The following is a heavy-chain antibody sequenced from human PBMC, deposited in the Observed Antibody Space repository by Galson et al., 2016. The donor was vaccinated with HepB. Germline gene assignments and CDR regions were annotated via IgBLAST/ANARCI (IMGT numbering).Heavy chain of an antibody. Sequence: SLRLSCAASGFTFSDYYMSWVRQAPGKGLEWVSYISTSGSDISYVDSVKGRFTIARDNSKNTLSLQMNSLRAEDTAVYYCARGPLTVNTYCCWFDPWGQGTLVTVSS. D-gene: IGHD4-17*01. CDR3: ARGPLTVNTYCCWFDP. V-gene: IGHV3-11*04. J-gene: IGHJ5*02. CDR2: ISTSGSDI. CDR1: GFTFSDYY.